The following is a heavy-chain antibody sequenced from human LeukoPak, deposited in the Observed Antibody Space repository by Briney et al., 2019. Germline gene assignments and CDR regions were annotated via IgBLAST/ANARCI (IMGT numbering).Heavy chain of an antibody. CDR3: ARGRYSSSWYYFDY. V-gene: IGHV4-34*01. J-gene: IGHJ4*02. CDR1: GGSFSGYY. D-gene: IGHD6-13*01. CDR2: INHSGST. Sequence: SETLSLTCAVYGGSFSGYYWSWIRQPPGKGLEWIGEINHSGSTNYNPSLKSRVTVSVDTSKNQFSLKLSSVTAADTAVYYCARGRYSSSWYYFDYWGQGTLVTVSS.